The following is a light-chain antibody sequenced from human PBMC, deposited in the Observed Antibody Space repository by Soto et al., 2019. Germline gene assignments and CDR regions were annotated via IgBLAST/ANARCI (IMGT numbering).Light chain of an antibody. Sequence: EIVLTQSPDTLSLSPGERATLSCRASQSVSSTYLAWYQQKPGQAPRLLIYGASSRATGIPGRFSGSGSGTDFTLTISRLEPEDFAEYYCQQYGSSPPWTFGQGTKVDIK. J-gene: IGKJ1*01. CDR2: GAS. V-gene: IGKV3-20*01. CDR1: QSVSSTY. CDR3: QQYGSSPPWT.